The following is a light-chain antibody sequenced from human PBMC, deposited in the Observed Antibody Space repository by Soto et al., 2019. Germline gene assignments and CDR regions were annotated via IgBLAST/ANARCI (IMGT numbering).Light chain of an antibody. CDR3: QQYDTSPPT. Sequence: DIQMTQSRASRSSCVWGRVSIHCRASQVINNHLVWVQQKSGKAPKSLIYAASTLRSGVPSRFSGSGSGTDFTLTISGLQPEDFATYYCQQYDTSPPTFGRGTRLEI. V-gene: IGKV1-16*01. J-gene: IGKJ5*01. CDR2: AAS. CDR1: QVINNH.